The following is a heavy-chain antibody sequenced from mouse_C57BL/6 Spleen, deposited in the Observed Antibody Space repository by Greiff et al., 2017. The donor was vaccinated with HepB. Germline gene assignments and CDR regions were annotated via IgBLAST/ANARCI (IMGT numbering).Heavy chain of an antibody. D-gene: IGHD2-4*01. CDR1: GFTFSNYW. J-gene: IGHJ4*01. V-gene: IGHV6-3*01. CDR2: IRLKSDNYAT. CDR3: TGVYDYEDAMDY. Sequence: EVKLQESGGGLVQPGGSMKLSCVASGFTFSNYWMNWVRQSPEKGLEWVAQIRLKSDNYATHYAESVKGRFTISRDDSKSSVYLQMNNLRAEDTGIYYCTGVYDYEDAMDYWGQGTSVTVSS.